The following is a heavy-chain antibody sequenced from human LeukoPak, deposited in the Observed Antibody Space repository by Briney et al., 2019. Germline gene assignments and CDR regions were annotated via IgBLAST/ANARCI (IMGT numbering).Heavy chain of an antibody. J-gene: IGHJ4*02. Sequence: SETLSHTCTVSGVSVSSYYWSWIRQPPGKGLEWIGYINPSGTTDYNPSLKSRVTISVDTSKNQFSLRLISVTTADTAVYYCARIMGHFDFWGPGTLVTVSS. CDR2: INPSGTT. CDR1: GVSVSSYY. V-gene: IGHV4-59*02. D-gene: IGHD1-26*01. CDR3: ARIMGHFDF.